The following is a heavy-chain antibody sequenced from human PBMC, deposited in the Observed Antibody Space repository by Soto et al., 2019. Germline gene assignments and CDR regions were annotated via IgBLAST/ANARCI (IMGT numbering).Heavy chain of an antibody. CDR1: GASVSKKY. CDR2: IYNGEST. D-gene: IGHD6-19*01. CDR3: AETTGWPGFDY. Sequence: SETLSLTCTASGASVSKKYWNWFRQPPGRGLEWIGHIYNGESTNYNPSLKSRVTISVDTSKNQLSLKLGAVTAADTAIYYCAETTGWPGFDYWGQGILVTVSS. V-gene: IGHV4-59*02. J-gene: IGHJ4*02.